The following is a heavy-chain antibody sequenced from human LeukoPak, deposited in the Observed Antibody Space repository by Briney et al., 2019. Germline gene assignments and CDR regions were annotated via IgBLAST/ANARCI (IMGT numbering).Heavy chain of an antibody. D-gene: IGHD3-10*01. CDR1: GFTFRSYW. CDR3: ARRTGFGELHF. J-gene: IGHJ3*01. CDR2: ISNDGGTT. V-gene: IGHV3-74*03. Sequence: GGSLKLSCAASGFTFRSYWIHWVRQAPGKGLVWVSLISNDGGTTKYADSVKGRFTISRDNAKNTLYLQMNSLRAEDTAVYYCARRTGFGELHFWGQGTMVTVSS.